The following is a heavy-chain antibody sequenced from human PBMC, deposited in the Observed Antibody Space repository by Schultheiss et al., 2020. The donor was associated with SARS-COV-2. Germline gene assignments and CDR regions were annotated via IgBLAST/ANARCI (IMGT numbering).Heavy chain of an antibody. Sequence: ASVKVSCKASGYTFTNYYIHWVRQAPGQGLEWMGIINPSAASTTYAQKFQGRVTMTRDTSTSTVYMELSSLRSEDTAVYYCSRGHFVVPAARGSFDYWGQGTLVTAPQ. V-gene: IGHV1-46*01. CDR2: INPSAAST. CDR3: SRGHFVVPAARGSFDY. D-gene: IGHD2-2*01. J-gene: IGHJ4*02. CDR1: GYTFTNYY.